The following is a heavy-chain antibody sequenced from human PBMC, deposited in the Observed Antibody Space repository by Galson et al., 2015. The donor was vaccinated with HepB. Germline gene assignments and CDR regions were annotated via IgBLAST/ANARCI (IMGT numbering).Heavy chain of an antibody. CDR1: GYTFTSYG. CDR3: ATVVPAAISFDY. J-gene: IGHJ4*02. D-gene: IGHD2-2*01. CDR2: ISAYNGNT. Sequence: SVKVSCKASGYTFTSYGISWVRQAPGQGLEWMGWISAYNGNTNYAQKLQGRVTMTTDTSTSTAYMELRSLRSDDTAVYYCATVVPAAISFDYWGQGTLVTVSS. V-gene: IGHV1-18*01.